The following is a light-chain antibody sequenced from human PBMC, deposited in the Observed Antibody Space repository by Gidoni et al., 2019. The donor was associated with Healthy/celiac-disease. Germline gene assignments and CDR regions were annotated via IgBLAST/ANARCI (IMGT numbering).Light chain of an antibody. Sequence: DIQMTQSPSSLSASVGDRVTITCRASQSISSYLNWYQQKPGKAPKLLIYAASSLQSGVPSRFNGSGSGTDFTLTISSLQPEDFATYYCQQSYSTPQTFGPXTKVDIK. CDR3: QQSYSTPQT. CDR1: QSISSY. CDR2: AAS. V-gene: IGKV1-39*01. J-gene: IGKJ3*01.